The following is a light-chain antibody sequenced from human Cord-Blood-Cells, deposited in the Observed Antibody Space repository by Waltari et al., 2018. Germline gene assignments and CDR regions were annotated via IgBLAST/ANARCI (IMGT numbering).Light chain of an antibody. CDR2: DVS. CDR1: SSDVGGYNY. V-gene: IGLV2-11*01. CDR3: CSYAGSYPYV. Sequence: QSALTQPRSVSGSPGQSVTIPCPGTSSDVGGYNYVSWYQHQPGKAPKPIIYDVSKGPSGVPDRFSGSQSGNTASLTISGLQAEDEADYYCCSYAGSYPYVFGTGTKVTVL. J-gene: IGLJ1*01.